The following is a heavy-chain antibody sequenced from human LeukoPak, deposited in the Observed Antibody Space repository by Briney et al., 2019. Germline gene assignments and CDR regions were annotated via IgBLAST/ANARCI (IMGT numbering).Heavy chain of an antibody. J-gene: IGHJ4*02. CDR3: ARHKGSSWSYYFDY. D-gene: IGHD6-13*01. V-gene: IGHV4-4*07. CDR1: GVSITNYY. CDR2: MYISGST. Sequence: SETLSLTCTVSGVSITNYYWAWIRQPAGKGLEWIGRMYISGSTNYNPSLKSRVTISIDKPKNQFSLKLRSVTAADTAVYYCARHKGSSWSYYFDYWGQGTLVTVSS.